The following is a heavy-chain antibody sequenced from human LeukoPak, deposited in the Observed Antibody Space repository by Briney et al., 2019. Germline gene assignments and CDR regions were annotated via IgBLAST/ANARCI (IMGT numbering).Heavy chain of an antibody. CDR3: AKDGYSSSSGGFDY. J-gene: IGHJ4*02. CDR2: IRYDGSNK. Sequence: GGSLRLSCAASGFTFTRYGLHWVRQAPGKGLEWVAFIRYDGSNKYYADSVKGRFTISRDNSKNTLYLQMNSLRAEDTAVYYCAKDGYSSSSGGFDYWGQGTLVTVSS. D-gene: IGHD6-6*01. V-gene: IGHV3-30*02. CDR1: GFTFTRYG.